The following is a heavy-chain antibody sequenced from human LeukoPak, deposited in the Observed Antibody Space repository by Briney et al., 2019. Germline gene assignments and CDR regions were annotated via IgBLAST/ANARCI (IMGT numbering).Heavy chain of an antibody. Sequence: SVKVSCKASGYTFSSCAISWVRQAPGQGREWMGGIIPIFGTAIYAQRFQGRVTITTDESTSTAYMELSSLRSEDTAVYYCARDRYYYDSSGSYYFDFWGQGTLVTVSS. J-gene: IGHJ4*02. CDR3: ARDRYYYDSSGSYYFDF. D-gene: IGHD3-22*01. V-gene: IGHV1-69*05. CDR2: IIPIFGTA. CDR1: GYTFSSCA.